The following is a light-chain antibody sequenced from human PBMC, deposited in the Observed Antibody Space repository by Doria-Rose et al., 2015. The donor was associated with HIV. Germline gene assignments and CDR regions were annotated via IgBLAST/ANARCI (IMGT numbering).Light chain of an antibody. J-gene: IGKJ2*01. CDR3: RQTYSFPYS. CDR1: QGITSN. V-gene: IGKV1-39*01. CDR2: TAT. Sequence: PSSLSASVGDRVTITCRAGQGITSNLNWYQQKAGKAPKLLIFTATTLQSGVPSRFSGGGSGTDFTLTISSLQPEDFATYYCRQTYSFPYSFGQGTKLDIE.